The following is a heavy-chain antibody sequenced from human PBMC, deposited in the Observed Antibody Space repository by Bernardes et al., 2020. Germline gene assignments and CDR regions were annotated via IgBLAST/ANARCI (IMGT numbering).Heavy chain of an antibody. Sequence: VGSLRLSCAASGFTFSSYSMNWVRQAPGKGLEWVSYISSSSSTIYYADSVKGRFTISRDNAKNSLYLQMNSLRAEDTAVYYCARDWATVTPYYFDYWGQGTLVTVSS. CDR2: ISSSSSTI. J-gene: IGHJ4*02. CDR1: GFTFSSYS. V-gene: IGHV3-48*01. D-gene: IGHD4-4*01. CDR3: ARDWATVTPYYFDY.